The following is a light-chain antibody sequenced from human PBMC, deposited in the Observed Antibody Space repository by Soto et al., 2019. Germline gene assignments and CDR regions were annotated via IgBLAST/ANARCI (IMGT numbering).Light chain of an antibody. CDR3: QQSYSTSIT. CDR1: QSIISY. V-gene: IGKV1-39*01. CDR2: AAS. J-gene: IGKJ5*01. Sequence: DIQMTQSPSSLSASVGDRVTITCRASQSIISYLNWYQQKPGKAPKLLIYAASSLQSGVPSRFSGRGSGTDFTLTISSLQPEDFATYYCQQSYSTSITFGQGTRLEIK.